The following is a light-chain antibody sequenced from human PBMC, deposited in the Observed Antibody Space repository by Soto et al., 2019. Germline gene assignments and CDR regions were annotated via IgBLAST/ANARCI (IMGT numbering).Light chain of an antibody. V-gene: IGKV3-11*01. CDR1: QSVSSY. Sequence: EIVLTQSPATLSLSPGERATISCRASQSVSSYLAWYKQKPGQAPRLLIYDASNRATGIPARFSGRGSGTEFTLTISSLQPEDFAVYYCQHRSNWPITFGQGTRLEIK. CDR3: QHRSNWPIT. J-gene: IGKJ5*01. CDR2: DAS.